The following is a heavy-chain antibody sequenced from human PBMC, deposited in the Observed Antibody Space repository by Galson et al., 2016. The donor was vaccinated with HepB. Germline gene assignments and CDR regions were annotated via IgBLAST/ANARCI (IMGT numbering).Heavy chain of an antibody. CDR2: MSDSGGST. Sequence: SLRLSCAASGFTLSNSAMSWVRQAPGKGLEWVSAMSDSGGSTYYADSVKGRFTISRDNSKNTLYLQMNSLGAEDTAIYYCAVRYSSIWYFQHWGRGTLVSVSS. CDR3: AVRYSSIWYFQH. CDR1: GFTLSNSA. J-gene: IGHJ1*01. D-gene: IGHD6-13*01. V-gene: IGHV3-23*01.